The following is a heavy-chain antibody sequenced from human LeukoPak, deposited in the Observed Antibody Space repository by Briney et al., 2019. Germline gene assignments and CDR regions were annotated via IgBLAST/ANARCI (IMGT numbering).Heavy chain of an antibody. CDR2: INHSGST. V-gene: IGHV4-34*01. CDR1: GGSFSGYY. CDR3: ARGRGGHGSGSYLVWFDP. J-gene: IGHJ5*02. D-gene: IGHD3-10*01. Sequence: PSETLSLTCAVYGGSFSGYYWSWIRQPPGKGLEWIGEINHSGSTNYNPSLKSRVTISVDTSKNQFSLKLSSMTAADTAVYYCARGRGGHGSGSYLVWFDPWGQGTLVTVSS.